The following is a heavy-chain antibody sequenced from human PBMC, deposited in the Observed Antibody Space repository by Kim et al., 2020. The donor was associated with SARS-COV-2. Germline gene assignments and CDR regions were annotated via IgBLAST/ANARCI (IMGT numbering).Heavy chain of an antibody. Sequence: ASVKVSCKTSGYTFINYHIHWVRQAPGQGLEWMGLINPSDGASSAQKFQGRVTLTRDTSASTVYMELSSLTSEDTVIYYCARDSGGRIVVAGITYFYYGMDIWGQGTTVTVSS. CDR1: GYTFINYH. CDR3: ARDSGGRIVVAGITYFYYGMDI. J-gene: IGHJ6*02. V-gene: IGHV1-46*01. D-gene: IGHD6-19*01. CDR2: INPSDGA.